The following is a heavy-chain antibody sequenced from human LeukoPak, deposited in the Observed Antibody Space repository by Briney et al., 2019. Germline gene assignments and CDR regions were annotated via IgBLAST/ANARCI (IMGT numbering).Heavy chain of an antibody. CDR1: GYSISSGYY. J-gene: IGHJ4*02. CDR2: IYHSGST. CDR3: ARAGYSSSWYREDKYYFDY. V-gene: IGHV4-38-2*02. Sequence: SETLSLTCTVSGYSISSGYYWGWIRQPPGKGLEWIGSIYHSGSTYYNPSLKSRVTISVDTSKNQFSLKLSSVTAADTAVCYCARAGYSSSWYREDKYYFDYWGQGTLVTVSS. D-gene: IGHD6-13*01.